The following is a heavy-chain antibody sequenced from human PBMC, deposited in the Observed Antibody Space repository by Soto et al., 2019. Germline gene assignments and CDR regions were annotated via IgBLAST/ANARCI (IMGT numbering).Heavy chain of an antibody. CDR2: IYYSGST. V-gene: IGHV4-59*01. CDR1: GGSISSYY. Sequence: SETLSLTCTVSGGSISSYYWSWIRQPPGKGLEWIGYIYYSGSTNYNPYLKSRVAISVDTSKNQFSLKLSSVTAADTAVYYCARGIAARPDYFDYWGQGTLVTVSS. J-gene: IGHJ4*02. D-gene: IGHD6-6*01. CDR3: ARGIAARPDYFDY.